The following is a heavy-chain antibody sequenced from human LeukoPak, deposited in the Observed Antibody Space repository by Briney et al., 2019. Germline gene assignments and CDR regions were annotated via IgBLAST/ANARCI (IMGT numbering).Heavy chain of an antibody. CDR2: INHSGST. J-gene: IGHJ5*02. V-gene: IGHV4-34*01. CDR1: GGSISSYY. Sequence: SETLSLTCTVSGGSISSYYWSWIRQPPGKGLEWIGEINHSGSTNYNPSLKSRVTISVDTSKNQFSLKLSSVTAADTAVYYCARGAAAGRGFNWFDPWGQGTLVTVSS. D-gene: IGHD6-13*01. CDR3: ARGAAAGRGFNWFDP.